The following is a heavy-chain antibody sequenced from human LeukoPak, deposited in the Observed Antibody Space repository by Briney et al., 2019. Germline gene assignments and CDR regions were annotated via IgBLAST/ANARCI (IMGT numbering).Heavy chain of an antibody. CDR1: GGSISSGGYY. J-gene: IGHJ4*02. CDR3: ARIPYGSGSYYIDY. V-gene: IGHV4-31*03. CDR2: IYYSGST. D-gene: IGHD3-10*01. Sequence: TISLTCTVSGGSISSGGYYWSWIRQHPGKGLEWIGYIYYSGSTYYNTSLKSRVTISVDTSKNQFSLKLSSVTAADTAVYYCARIPYGSGSYYIDYWGQGPLVPVSS.